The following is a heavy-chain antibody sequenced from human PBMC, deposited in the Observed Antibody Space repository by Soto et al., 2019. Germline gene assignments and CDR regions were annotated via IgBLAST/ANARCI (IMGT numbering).Heavy chain of an antibody. J-gene: IGHJ5*02. CDR2: IYYSGST. CDR1: GGSISSGDYY. Sequence: SETLSLTCTVSGGSISSGDYYWSWIRQPPGKGLEWIGYIYYSGSTYYNPSLKSRATISVDTSKNQFSLKLSSVTAADTAVYYCARAWGPSITTEFDPWGQGTLVTVSS. CDR3: ARAWGPSITTEFDP. D-gene: IGHD3-16*01. V-gene: IGHV4-30-4*01.